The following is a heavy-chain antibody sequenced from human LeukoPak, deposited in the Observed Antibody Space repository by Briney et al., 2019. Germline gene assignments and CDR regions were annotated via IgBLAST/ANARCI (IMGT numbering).Heavy chain of an antibody. V-gene: IGHV4-34*01. CDR2: INHSGST. Sequence: SETLSLTCAVYGGSFSGYYWSWIRQPPGKGLEWIGEINHSGSTNYNPSLKSRVTISVDTSKNQFSLKLSSVTAADTAVYYCARLSRDGYNYGVHSFDYWGQGTLVTVSS. J-gene: IGHJ4*02. CDR1: GGSFSGYY. CDR3: ARLSRDGYNYGVHSFDY. D-gene: IGHD5-24*01.